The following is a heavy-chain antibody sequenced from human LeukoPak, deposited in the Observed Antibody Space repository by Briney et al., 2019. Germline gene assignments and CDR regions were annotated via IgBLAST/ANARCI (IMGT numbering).Heavy chain of an antibody. CDR3: ATGFNGTFDGADY. D-gene: IGHD1-26*01. Sequence: PGGSLRLSCAASGFTVSSSCINWVRQAPGKGLEWVSITYTAGATYYADSVKGRFTISRDNLKNTLYLQMNSLRAEDTAVYYCATGFNGTFDGADYWGQGTLVTVSS. V-gene: IGHV3-53*01. J-gene: IGHJ4*02. CDR1: GFTVSSSC. CDR2: TYTAGAT.